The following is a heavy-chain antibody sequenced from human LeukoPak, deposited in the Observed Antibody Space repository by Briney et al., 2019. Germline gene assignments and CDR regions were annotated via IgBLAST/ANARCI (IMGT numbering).Heavy chain of an antibody. Sequence: ASVKVSCKASGYTFTSYGISWVRQAPGQGLEWMGWISAYNGNSNYAQKFQGRVTMTTDTSTSTGYMELRSLRSDDTAVYYCARGSGSSWYGRRYYFDYWGQGTLVTVSS. CDR2: ISAYNGNS. D-gene: IGHD6-13*01. CDR1: GYTFTSYG. J-gene: IGHJ4*02. CDR3: ARGSGSSWYGRRYYFDY. V-gene: IGHV1-18*01.